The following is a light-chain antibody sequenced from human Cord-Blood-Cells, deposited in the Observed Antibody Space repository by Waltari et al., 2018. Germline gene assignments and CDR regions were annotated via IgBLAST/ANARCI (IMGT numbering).Light chain of an antibody. CDR2: DAS. Sequence: DIQMTQSPSSLSASVGDRVTITCQASQDISNYLNWYQQKPGKAPKLLIDDASNVEPGVPSRFSGSGSGTDFTFTISSLQPEDIATYYCQQYDNLPRFTFGPGTKVDIK. J-gene: IGKJ3*01. CDR3: QQYDNLPRFT. CDR1: QDISNY. V-gene: IGKV1-33*01.